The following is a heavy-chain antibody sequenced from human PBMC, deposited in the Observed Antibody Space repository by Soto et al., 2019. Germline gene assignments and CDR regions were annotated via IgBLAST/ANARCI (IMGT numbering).Heavy chain of an antibody. CDR2: ISGSGDNT. CDR1: GFTFRSYA. CDR3: ARGDRGAFDL. J-gene: IGHJ3*01. V-gene: IGHV3-23*01. D-gene: IGHD1-26*01. Sequence: GGSLRLSCAASGFTFRSYAMSWVRQAPGKGLDWVSVISGSGDNTYYADFVKGRFIISRDNARNTVDLQMNSVRVEDTAVYYCARGDRGAFDLWGQGTVVTVSS.